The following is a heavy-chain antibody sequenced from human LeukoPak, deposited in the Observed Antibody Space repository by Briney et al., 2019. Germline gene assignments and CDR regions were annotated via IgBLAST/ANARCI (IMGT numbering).Heavy chain of an antibody. CDR1: GYTFTIYD. Sequence: EASVNVSCKASGYTFTIYDINWVRQATGQGLEWMGWMNPNSGNTGYAQKFQGRVTITADESTSTAYMELSSLRSEDTAVYYCAREKEYSSSHDLDYWGQGTLVTVSS. CDR3: AREKEYSSSHDLDY. D-gene: IGHD6-6*01. J-gene: IGHJ4*02. V-gene: IGHV1-8*01. CDR2: MNPNSGNT.